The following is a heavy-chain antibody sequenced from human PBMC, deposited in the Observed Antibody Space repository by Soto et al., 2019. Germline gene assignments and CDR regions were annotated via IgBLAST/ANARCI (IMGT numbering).Heavy chain of an antibody. CDR1: GFTFSSYG. CDR3: ARGGGSSGLFHYYGMDV. J-gene: IGHJ6*02. CDR2: IWYDGSNK. V-gene: IGHV3-33*01. Sequence: QVQLVESGGGVVQPGRSLRLSCAASGFTFSSYGMHWVRQAPGKGLEWVAVIWYDGSNKYYADSVKGRFTISRDNSKNTLYLQMNSLRAEDTAVYYWARGGGSSGLFHYYGMDVWGQGTTVTVSS. D-gene: IGHD3-16*01.